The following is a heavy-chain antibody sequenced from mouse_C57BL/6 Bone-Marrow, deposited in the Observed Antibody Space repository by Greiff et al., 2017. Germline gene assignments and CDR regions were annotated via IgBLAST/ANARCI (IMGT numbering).Heavy chain of an antibody. V-gene: IGHV5-6*01. Sequence: EVQVVESGGDLVKPGGSLKLSCAASGFTFSSYGMSWVRQTPDKRLEWVATISSGGSYTYYPDSVKGRFTISRDNAKNTLDLQMSSLKSEDTAMYYCARHGGLRRGIYYAMDYWGQGTSVTVSS. CDR3: ARHGGLRRGIYYAMDY. CDR1: GFTFSSYG. CDR2: ISSGGSYT. D-gene: IGHD2-2*01. J-gene: IGHJ4*01.